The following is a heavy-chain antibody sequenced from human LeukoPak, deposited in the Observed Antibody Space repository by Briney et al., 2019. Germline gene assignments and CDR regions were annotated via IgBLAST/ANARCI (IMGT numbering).Heavy chain of an antibody. CDR3: ARTRSYYDSSGYINYFDY. V-gene: IGHV4-59*01. Sequence: PSETLSLTCTVSGGSISSYYWSWIRQPPGKGPEWIGYIYYSGSTNYNPSLKSRVTISVDTSKNQFSLKLSSVTAADTAVYYCARTRSYYDSSGYINYFDYWGQGTLVTVSS. CDR1: GGSISSYY. D-gene: IGHD3-22*01. CDR2: IYYSGST. J-gene: IGHJ4*02.